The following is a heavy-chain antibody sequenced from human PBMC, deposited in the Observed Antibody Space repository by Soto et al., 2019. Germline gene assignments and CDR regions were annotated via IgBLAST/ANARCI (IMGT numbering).Heavy chain of an antibody. D-gene: IGHD2-2*01. CDR1: GYSFISYW. J-gene: IGHJ4*02. V-gene: IGHV5-51*01. CDR2: IYPGDSDT. CDR3: ARHSISCTSTSCYFDS. Sequence: GESLKISCKASGYSFISYWIGWVRQTPGKGLEWMGIIYPGDSDTRYSPSFQGQVTISADKSSSTAYLHWSTLKASDTAMYYCARHSISCTSTSCYFDSWGQGTLVTVSS.